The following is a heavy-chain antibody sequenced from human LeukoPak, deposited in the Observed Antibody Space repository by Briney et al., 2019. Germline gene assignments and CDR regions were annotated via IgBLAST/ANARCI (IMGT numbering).Heavy chain of an antibody. CDR3: ARARYYYDSSGYRAVYYFDY. V-gene: IGHV3-23*01. J-gene: IGHJ4*02. D-gene: IGHD3-22*01. CDR2: ISGSGGST. Sequence: GGSLRLSCAASGFTFSSYAMSWVRQAPGKGLEWVSAISGSGGSTYYADSVKGRFTISRDNSKNTLYLQMGSLRAEDTAVYYCARARYYYDSSGYRAVYYFDYWGQGTLVTVSS. CDR1: GFTFSSYA.